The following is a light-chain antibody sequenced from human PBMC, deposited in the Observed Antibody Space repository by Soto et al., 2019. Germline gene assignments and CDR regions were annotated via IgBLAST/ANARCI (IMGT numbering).Light chain of an antibody. CDR3: QHYNNWPPWT. CDR2: DAS. CDR1: QSISSW. V-gene: IGKV1-5*01. J-gene: IGKJ1*01. Sequence: DIQMTQSPSTLSASVGDRVTITCRASQSISSWLAWYQQKPGKAPKLLIYDASSLESGVPSRFSGSGSGTEFTLTISSLQPDDFAVYYCQHYNNWPPWTFGQGTKV.